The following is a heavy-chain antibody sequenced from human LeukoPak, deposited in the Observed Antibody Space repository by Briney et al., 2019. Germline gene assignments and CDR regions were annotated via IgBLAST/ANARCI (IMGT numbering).Heavy chain of an antibody. V-gene: IGHV4-59*08. J-gene: IGHJ4*02. CDR3: ARARRSGYYDSSGYGYFDY. CDR2: IYYSGST. D-gene: IGHD3-22*01. CDR1: GGSISSYY. Sequence: PSETLSLTCTVSGGSISSYYWSWIRQPPGKGLEWIGYIYYSGSTNYNPSLKSRVTISVDTSKNQFSLKLSSVTAADTAVYYCARARRSGYYDSSGYGYFDYWGQGTLVTVSS.